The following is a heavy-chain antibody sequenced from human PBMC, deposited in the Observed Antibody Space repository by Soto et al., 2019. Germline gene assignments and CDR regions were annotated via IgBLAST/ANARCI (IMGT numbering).Heavy chain of an antibody. V-gene: IGHV3-23*01. Sequence: GGSLILSCAASGFTFSSYAMSWVRQAPGKGLEWVSAISGSGGSTYYADSVKGRFTISRDNSKNTLYLQMNSLRAEDTAVYYCAKDWRLDTAMVTVFDYWAQGTLVTVSS. J-gene: IGHJ4*02. CDR1: GFTFSSYA. CDR3: AKDWRLDTAMVTVFDY. CDR2: ISGSGGST. D-gene: IGHD5-18*01.